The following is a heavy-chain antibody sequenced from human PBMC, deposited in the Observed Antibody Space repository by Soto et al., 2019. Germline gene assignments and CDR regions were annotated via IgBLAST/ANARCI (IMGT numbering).Heavy chain of an antibody. CDR3: AKDIAAAAKFYFDY. J-gene: IGHJ4*02. D-gene: IGHD6-13*01. CDR2: ISWDGGST. Sequence: EVQLVESGGVVVQPGGSLRLSCAASGFTFDDYTMHWVCQAPGKGLEWVSLISWDGGSTYYADSVKGRFTISRDTSKNSLYLQMNSLRTEDTALYYCAKDIAAAAKFYFDYWGQGTLVTVSS. CDR1: GFTFDDYT. V-gene: IGHV3-43*01.